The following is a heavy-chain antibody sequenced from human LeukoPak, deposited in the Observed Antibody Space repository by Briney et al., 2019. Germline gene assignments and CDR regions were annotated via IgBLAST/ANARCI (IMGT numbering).Heavy chain of an antibody. V-gene: IGHV4-28*03. D-gene: IGHD5/OR15-5a*01. CDR1: GYSISSSNW. CDR2: IYYRGIT. Sequence: SDTLSLTCAVSGYSISSSNWWGWIRQPPGKGLEWIGYIYYRGITYYNPSLKSRVTMSLDTSKNQFSLKLSSVTAVDTAVYYCARDERRSNAFDIWGQGTMVTVSS. CDR3: ARDERRSNAFDI. J-gene: IGHJ3*02.